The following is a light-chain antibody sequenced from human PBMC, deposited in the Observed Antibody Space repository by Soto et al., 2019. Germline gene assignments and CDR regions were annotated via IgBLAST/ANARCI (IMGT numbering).Light chain of an antibody. CDR1: QGISNY. CDR2: GAS. Sequence: DIQMTQAPASLSASVGDRVTITCRASQGISNYLVWYQQKPGKVPQLLIYGASTLQSVVPSRFSGSGSGTDFTLTISSLQPEEVAIYYCQKSGSDPFTFGPGNKVDI. V-gene: IGKV1-27*01. CDR3: QKSGSDPFT. J-gene: IGKJ3*01.